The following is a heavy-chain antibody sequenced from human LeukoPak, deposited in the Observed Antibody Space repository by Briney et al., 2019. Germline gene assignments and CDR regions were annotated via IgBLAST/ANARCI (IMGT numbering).Heavy chain of an antibody. CDR2: IDTDGSST. J-gene: IGHJ4*02. D-gene: IGHD6-6*01. CDR1: GFTFSSYW. V-gene: IGHV3-74*01. Sequence: GGSLRLSCAASGFTFSSYWMHWVRQAPGKGLVWVSRIDTDGSSTSYADSVKGRFTISRDNAKNTLYLQMNSLRAEDTAVYYCARGDSSSSFDYWGQGTLVTVS. CDR3: ARGDSSSSFDY.